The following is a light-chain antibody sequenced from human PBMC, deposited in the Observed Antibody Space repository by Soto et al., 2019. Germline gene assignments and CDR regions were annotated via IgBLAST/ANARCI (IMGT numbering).Light chain of an antibody. J-gene: IGLJ1*01. CDR3: SSYAGINNLGV. Sequence: QSALTQPPSASGSPGQSVTISCTGTSNSVGGYKYVSWYQQHPGKAPKLMIFEVNKRPSGVPDRFSGSKSGNTASLTVSGLQAEDEADYYCSSYAGINNLGVFGTGTKVTGL. CDR2: EVN. CDR1: SNSVGGYKY. V-gene: IGLV2-8*01.